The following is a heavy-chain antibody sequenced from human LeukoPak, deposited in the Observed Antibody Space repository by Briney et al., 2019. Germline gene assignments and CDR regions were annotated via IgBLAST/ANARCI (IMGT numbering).Heavy chain of an antibody. V-gene: IGHV1-46*01. Sequence: ASVKVSCKASGYTFTSYHLHWVREAPGHGLEWMGIINPSGGSTSYAQKFQGRVTMTRDTSTSTVYMELSSLRSEDTAVYYCARYNWNDAREGFDPWGQGTLVTVSS. CDR3: ARYNWNDAREGFDP. CDR1: GYTFTSYH. D-gene: IGHD1-1*01. J-gene: IGHJ5*02. CDR2: INPSGGST.